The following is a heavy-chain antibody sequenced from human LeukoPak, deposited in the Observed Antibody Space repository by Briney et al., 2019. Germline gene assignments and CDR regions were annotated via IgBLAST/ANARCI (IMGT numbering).Heavy chain of an antibody. Sequence: ASVKVSCKASGYTFTSYGISWVRQAPGQGLEWMGWISAYNGNTNYAQKLQGRVTMTTDTSTSTACMELRSLRSDDTAVYYCARAAGPLQSRGLTWGQGTLVTVSS. V-gene: IGHV1-18*01. CDR1: GYTFTSYG. CDR2: ISAYNGNT. J-gene: IGHJ5*02. CDR3: ARAAGPLQSRGLT. D-gene: IGHD2-2*01.